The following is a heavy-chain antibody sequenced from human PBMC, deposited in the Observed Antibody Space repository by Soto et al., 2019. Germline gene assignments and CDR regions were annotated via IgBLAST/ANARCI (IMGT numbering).Heavy chain of an antibody. J-gene: IGHJ6*02. V-gene: IGHV4-59*01. CDR2: IYYSGST. CDR1: GGSISSYY. D-gene: IGHD5-12*01. CDR3: ARAELEWLYRGLDV. Sequence: QVQLQESGPGLVKPSETLPLTCTVSGGSISSYYWTWIRQPPGKGLEWIGYIYYSGSTNYNPSLKSRVTISVDTSKNQFSLKLSSVTAADTAVYYCARAELEWLYRGLDVWGQGTTVTVSS.